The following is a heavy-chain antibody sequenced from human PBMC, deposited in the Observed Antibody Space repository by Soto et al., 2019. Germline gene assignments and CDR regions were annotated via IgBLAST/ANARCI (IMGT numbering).Heavy chain of an antibody. CDR3: ARGECSSNYCFTRWALDI. V-gene: IGHV4-34*01. CDR1: GGAFRGFY. CDR2: INHRGST. Sequence: QVQLQQWGAGLVKPSETLSLTCAGYGGAFRGFYWTWIRQPPGKVLEWIGEINHRGSTNYKPSLKRRGSISSHTSKKQVSLNLASVTAADTAVYYCARGECSSNYCFTRWALDIWGQGQVVTVSS. D-gene: IGHD2-2*01. J-gene: IGHJ3*02.